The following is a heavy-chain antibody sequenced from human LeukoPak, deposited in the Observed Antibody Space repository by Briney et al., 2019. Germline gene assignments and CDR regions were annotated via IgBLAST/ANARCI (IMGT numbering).Heavy chain of an antibody. CDR1: GGTFSSYA. D-gene: IGHD6-19*01. CDR3: ARTDSPRHSSGED. J-gene: IGHJ4*02. Sequence: SVKVSCKASGGTFSSYAISWVRQAPGQGLEWMGRIIPILGIANYAQRFQGRVTITADKSTSTAYMELSSLRSEDTAVYYCARTDSPRHSSGEDWSQGTLVTVSS. V-gene: IGHV1-69*04. CDR2: IIPILGIA.